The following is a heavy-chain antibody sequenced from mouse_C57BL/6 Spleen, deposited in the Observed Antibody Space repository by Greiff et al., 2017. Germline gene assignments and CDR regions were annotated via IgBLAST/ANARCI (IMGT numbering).Heavy chain of an antibody. CDR2: ISYDGSN. Sequence: VQLKESGPGLVKPSQSLSLTCSVTGYSITSGYYWNWIRQFPGNKLEWMGYISYDGSNNYNPSLKNRISITRDTSKNQFFLKLNSVTTEDTATYYCAREGSTMGAWFAYWGQGTLVTVSA. J-gene: IGHJ3*01. V-gene: IGHV3-6*01. D-gene: IGHD2-1*01. CDR3: AREGSTMGAWFAY. CDR1: GYSITSGYY.